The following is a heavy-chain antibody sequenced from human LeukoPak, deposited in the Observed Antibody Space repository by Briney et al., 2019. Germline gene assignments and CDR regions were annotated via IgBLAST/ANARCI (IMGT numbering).Heavy chain of an antibody. Sequence: GGSLRLSCAPSGLIVSSNYMSWVRQAPGKGLEWVSVIYSGGSKYYADSVEGRFTISRDNPKNTLYLQMNSLTAEDTAIYYCARAKAYYYGSPGDYFDSWGQGTPVTVTS. CDR3: ARAKAYYYGSPGDYFDS. CDR2: IYSGGSK. J-gene: IGHJ4*02. CDR1: GLIVSSNY. D-gene: IGHD3-10*01. V-gene: IGHV3-53*01.